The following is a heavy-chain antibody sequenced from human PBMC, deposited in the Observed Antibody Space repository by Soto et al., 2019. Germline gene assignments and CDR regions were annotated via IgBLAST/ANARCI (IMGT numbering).Heavy chain of an antibody. J-gene: IGHJ4*02. Sequence: QVQLVQSGAEVKKPGASVELSCKASGYSFTTYFIHLVRQAPGQGLEWMGIINPSVGSARYAQKFLGRVTMTRDTSTSTVSMELSSLTSEDTAVYFCARAHGEAVHFDYWGQGTLLTVSS. CDR3: ARAHGEAVHFDY. D-gene: IGHD2-21*01. CDR2: INPSVGSA. V-gene: IGHV1-46*01. CDR1: GYSFTTYF.